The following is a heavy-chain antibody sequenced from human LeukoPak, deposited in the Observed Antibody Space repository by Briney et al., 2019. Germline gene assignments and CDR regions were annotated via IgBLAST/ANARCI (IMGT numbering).Heavy chain of an antibody. D-gene: IGHD3-9*01. Sequence: GGSLRLSCAASGFTFSDYYMSWIRQAPGKGLEWVSYISSRGSTIYYADSVKGRFTISRDNAKNSLYLQMNSLRAEGTAVYYCATYYDILTGGGRAFDYWGQGTLVTVSS. CDR2: ISSRGSTI. CDR1: GFTFSDYY. J-gene: IGHJ4*02. CDR3: ATYYDILTGGGRAFDY. V-gene: IGHV3-11*01.